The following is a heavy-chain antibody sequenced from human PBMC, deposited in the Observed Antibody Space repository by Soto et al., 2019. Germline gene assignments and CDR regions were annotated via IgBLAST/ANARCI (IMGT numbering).Heavy chain of an antibody. J-gene: IGHJ4*02. CDR1: GFTFSSYW. D-gene: IGHD2-8*01. Sequence: GGSLRLSCAASGFTFSSYWMHWVRQAPGKGLVWASSIKNDGSSTSYVDSMEGRFTISRDNAKNTLYLQLNSLRAEDTAMYYCASCGHIWPVSPTDFDHWGEGTLVTVSS. CDR2: IKNDGSST. V-gene: IGHV3-74*01. CDR3: ASCGHIWPVSPTDFDH.